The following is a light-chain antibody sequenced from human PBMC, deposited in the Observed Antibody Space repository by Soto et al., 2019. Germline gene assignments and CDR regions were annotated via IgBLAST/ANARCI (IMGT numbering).Light chain of an antibody. Sequence: EIVLTQSPGALSVSPGERATLSCRASQTVRNNYLAWYQQKADQAPRLLIYGTSIRTTGTPDKFSGSGSGTDFILTISRLEPEDSAVYYCQHYGTTRYSFGQGTKLEIK. J-gene: IGKJ2*01. V-gene: IGKV3-20*01. CDR1: QTVRNNY. CDR2: GTS. CDR3: QHYGTTRYS.